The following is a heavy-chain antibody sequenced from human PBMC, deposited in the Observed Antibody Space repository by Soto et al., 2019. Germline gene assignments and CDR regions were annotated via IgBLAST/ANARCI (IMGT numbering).Heavy chain of an antibody. CDR3: ARQEAASCRGGACCAYNSGRGNYCCSGMDV. V-gene: IGHV1-69*01. Sequence: QVQLVQSGAEVKNPGSSVKVSCKASGGTFSNYGISWVRQAPVQGLEWMGVIIPLNGPPDYAHKCQGRVKITPHDSATTAYMELSRLRSEDTAVYYCARQEAASCRGGACCAYNSGRGNYCCSGMDVWGQGPTVTVS. D-gene: IGHD3-10*01. J-gene: IGHJ6*02. CDR1: GGTFSNYG. CDR2: IIPLNGPP.